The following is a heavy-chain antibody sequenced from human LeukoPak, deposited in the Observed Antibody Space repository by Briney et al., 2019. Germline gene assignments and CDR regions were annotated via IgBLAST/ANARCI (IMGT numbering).Heavy chain of an antibody. CDR1: GYTFTSYD. CDR2: MNPNSGNT. CDR3: VRADSPTSLWFGELLYSYYYYYGMDV. J-gene: IGHJ6*02. V-gene: IGHV1-8*01. D-gene: IGHD3-10*01. Sequence: ASVKVSCKASGYTFTSYDINWVRQATGQGLEWMGWMNPNSGNTGYAQKFQGRVTMTRNTSISTAYMELSSLRSEDTAVYYCVRADSPTSLWFGELLYSYYYYYGMDVWGQGTTVTVSS.